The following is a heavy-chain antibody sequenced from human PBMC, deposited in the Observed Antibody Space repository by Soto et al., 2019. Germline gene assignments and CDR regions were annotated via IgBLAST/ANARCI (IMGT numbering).Heavy chain of an antibody. Sequence: SVKVSCKASGGTFSSYAISWVRQAPGQGLEWMGGIIPIFGTANYAQKFQGRVTITADESTSTAHMELSSLRSEDTAVYYCARAQDTAMVFDYWGQGTLVTVSS. V-gene: IGHV1-69*13. CDR1: GGTFSSYA. D-gene: IGHD5-18*01. CDR2: IIPIFGTA. J-gene: IGHJ4*02. CDR3: ARAQDTAMVFDY.